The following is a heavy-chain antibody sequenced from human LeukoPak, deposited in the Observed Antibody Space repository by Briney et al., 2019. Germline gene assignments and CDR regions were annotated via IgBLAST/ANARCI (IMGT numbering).Heavy chain of an antibody. CDR1: GGTFSSYA. CDR3: AREVYSSGSGFDP. CDR2: IIPILGIA. Sequence: SVKVSCKASGGTFSSYAIIWVRQAPGQGLEWMGRIIPILGIANYAQKFQGRVTITADKSTSTAYMELSSLRSEDTAVYYCAREVYSSGSGFDPWGQGTLVTVSS. D-gene: IGHD6-19*01. J-gene: IGHJ5*02. V-gene: IGHV1-69*04.